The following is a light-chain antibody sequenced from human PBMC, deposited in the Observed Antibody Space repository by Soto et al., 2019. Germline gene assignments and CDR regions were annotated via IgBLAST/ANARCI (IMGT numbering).Light chain of an antibody. V-gene: IGKV3-15*01. CDR1: QSVSSN. CDR2: GAS. Sequence: EIVMTQSPATLSVSPGERATLSCRASQSVSSNLAWYQQKPGQAPRLLMYGASTRATGIPDRFSGGGSGTEFTLTISSLQSEDFAVYSCQQHNNWPPWTFGQGTKVEIK. J-gene: IGKJ1*01. CDR3: QQHNNWPPWT.